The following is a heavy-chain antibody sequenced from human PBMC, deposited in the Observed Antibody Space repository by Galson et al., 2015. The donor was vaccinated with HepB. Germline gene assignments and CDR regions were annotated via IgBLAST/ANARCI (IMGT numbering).Heavy chain of an antibody. J-gene: IGHJ6*02. Sequence: SLRLSCAASGFTFSSYGMHWVRQAPGKGLEWVAFIRYDGSNKYYADSVKGRFTISRDNSKNTLYLQMNSLRAEDTAVYYCARDRAGIAAAGIYYYYGMDVWGQGTTVTVSS. CDR1: GFTFSSYG. D-gene: IGHD6-13*01. V-gene: IGHV3-30*02. CDR2: IRYDGSNK. CDR3: ARDRAGIAAAGIYYYYGMDV.